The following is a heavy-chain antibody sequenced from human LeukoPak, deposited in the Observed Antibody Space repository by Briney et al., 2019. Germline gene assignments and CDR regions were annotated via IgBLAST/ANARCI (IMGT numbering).Heavy chain of an antibody. CDR3: ARVEMGPDYGDYTLFDY. Sequence: PGRSLRLSCAASRFTFSSYWMHWVRQAPGKGLVWVSRINSDGSSTSYADSVKGRFTISRDNAKNTLYLQMNSLRAEDTAVYYCARVEMGPDYGDYTLFDYWGQGTLVTVSS. CDR1: RFTFSSYW. CDR2: INSDGSST. J-gene: IGHJ4*02. V-gene: IGHV3-74*01. D-gene: IGHD4-17*01.